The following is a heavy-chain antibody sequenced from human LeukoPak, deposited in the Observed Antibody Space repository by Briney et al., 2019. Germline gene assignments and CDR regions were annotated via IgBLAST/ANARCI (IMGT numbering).Heavy chain of an antibody. CDR3: AAATRTNHFDY. J-gene: IGHJ4*02. V-gene: IGHV4-30-4*01. Sequence: SETLSLTCTVSGGSISSGDYYWSWIRQPPGKGLEWIGYIYYSGSTYYNPSLKSRVTISVDTSKNQFSLKLSSVTAADTAVYYCAAATRTNHFDYWGRGTLVTVSS. CDR1: GGSISSGDYY. CDR2: IYYSGST. D-gene: IGHD1-14*01.